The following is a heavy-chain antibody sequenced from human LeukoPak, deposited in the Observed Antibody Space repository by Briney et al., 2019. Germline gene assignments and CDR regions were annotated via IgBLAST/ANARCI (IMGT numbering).Heavy chain of an antibody. V-gene: IGHV4-39*07. CDR3: ARDRYYYDSSGYYYFDY. J-gene: IGHJ4*02. D-gene: IGHD3-22*01. Sequence: PSETLSLTCTVSGASISRTNYYWGWTRQPPGKGLEWIGSFYYSGSTYYNASLKSRVTISVDTSKKQFSLKLSSVTAADTAVYYCARDRYYYDSSGYYYFDYWGQGTLVTVSS. CDR1: GASISRTNYY. CDR2: FYYSGST.